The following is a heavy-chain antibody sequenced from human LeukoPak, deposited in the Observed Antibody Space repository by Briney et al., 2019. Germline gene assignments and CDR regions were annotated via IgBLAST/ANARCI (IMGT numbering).Heavy chain of an antibody. CDR3: TWDTSGWYLFSS. CDR1: GFTFIDAW. Sequence: PGGSLRLSCAASGFTFIDAWMGWVRQAPGKGLEWVGRIKSKASGGTTDYAAPVKGRFAISRGDSKHTLYLQMNSLKTEDTAVYYCTWDTSGWYLFSSWGQGTLVTVSS. J-gene: IGHJ5*02. CDR2: IKSKASGGTT. V-gene: IGHV3-15*01. D-gene: IGHD6-19*01.